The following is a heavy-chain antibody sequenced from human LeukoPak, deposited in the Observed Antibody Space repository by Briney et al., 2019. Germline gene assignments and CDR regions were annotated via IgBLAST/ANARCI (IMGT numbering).Heavy chain of an antibody. CDR2: IYHSGNT. J-gene: IGHJ6*02. D-gene: IGHD6-19*01. CDR1: DYSISSGYY. V-gene: IGHV4-38-2*02. CDR3: ARGDSSGWDV. Sequence: SETLSLTCTVSDYSISSGYYWGWIRQPPGKGLEWIGSIYHSGNTYYNPSLKSRVTISVDTSKNQFSLKLRSVTAADTAVYHCARGDSSGWDVWGQGTTVTVSS.